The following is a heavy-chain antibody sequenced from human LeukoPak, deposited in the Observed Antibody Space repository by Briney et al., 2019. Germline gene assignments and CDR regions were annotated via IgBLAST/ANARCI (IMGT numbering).Heavy chain of an antibody. J-gene: IGHJ6*03. D-gene: IGHD6-6*01. V-gene: IGHV4-38-2*01. Sequence: GSLRLSCAASGFTFSSYWMSWIRQPPGKGLEWIGSIYHSGSTYYNPSLKSRVTISVDTSKNQFSLKLSSVTAADTAVHYCARVRYSSSSYYMDVWGKGTTVTVSS. CDR3: ARVRYSSSSYYMDV. CDR1: GFTFSSYW. CDR2: IYHSGST.